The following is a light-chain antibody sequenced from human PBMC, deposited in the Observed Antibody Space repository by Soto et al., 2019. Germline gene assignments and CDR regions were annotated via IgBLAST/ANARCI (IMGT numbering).Light chain of an antibody. CDR3: SSYTTSSTWV. CDR2: GVT. CDR1: SSDVGGYNF. Sequence: QSALTQPASVSGGPGQSITISCTGTSSDVGGYNFVSWYQQHPGKAPKLMISGVTNRPAGASNRFSGSKSGNTASLTITGLQAEDEADYYCSSYTTSSTWVFGGGTKLTVL. J-gene: IGLJ3*02. V-gene: IGLV2-14*01.